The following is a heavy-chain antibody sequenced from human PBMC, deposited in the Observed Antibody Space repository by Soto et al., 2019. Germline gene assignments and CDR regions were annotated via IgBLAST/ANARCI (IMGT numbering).Heavy chain of an antibody. CDR1: GFAFSDYW. V-gene: IGHV3-7*04. D-gene: IGHD3-10*01. CDR3: ARSSGWTGDY. CDR2: IKQDGSEI. J-gene: IGHJ4*02. Sequence: EVQLVESGGGLVQPGGSLRLSCVASGFAFSDYWMNWVRQVPGKGLEWEANIKQDGSEIHYVDSVKGRFTISRDNAKNTLFLQMNSLRAEDTAVYYCARSSGWTGDYWGQGILVTVSS.